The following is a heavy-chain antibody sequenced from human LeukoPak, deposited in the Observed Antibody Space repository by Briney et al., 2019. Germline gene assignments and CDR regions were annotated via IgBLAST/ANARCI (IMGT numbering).Heavy chain of an antibody. CDR1: GYSFTSYW. CDR3: ARHQRYSSNWYSDY. Sequence: AGESLKISCKGSGYSFTSYWISWVRQMPGKGLEWMGTIDPSDSYNNYSPSFQGHVTTSADKSISAVYLQWSSLKASDTATYYCARHQRYSSNWYSDYWGQGTLATVSS. V-gene: IGHV5-10-1*01. J-gene: IGHJ4*02. D-gene: IGHD6-13*01. CDR2: IDPSDSYN.